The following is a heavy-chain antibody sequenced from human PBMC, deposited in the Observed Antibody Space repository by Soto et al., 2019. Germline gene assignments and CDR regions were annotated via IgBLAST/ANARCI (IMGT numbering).Heavy chain of an antibody. V-gene: IGHV3-23*01. CDR3: AKVHRTSRSFDY. CDR1: GFTFSMSS. D-gene: IGHD2-2*01. J-gene: IGHJ4*02. Sequence: GGSLRLSGAASGFTFSMSSISWVRQAPGKGLEWVSTTGLNGLTTYYADSVKGRFTVSRDNSKNTLHVQMNSLRAADTAVYYCAKVHRTSRSFDYFGQGTLVTCSS. CDR2: TGLNGLTT.